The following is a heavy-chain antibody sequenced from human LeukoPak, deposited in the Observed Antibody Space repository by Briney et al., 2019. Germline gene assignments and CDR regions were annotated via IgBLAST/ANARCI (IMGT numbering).Heavy chain of an antibody. D-gene: IGHD5-18*01. CDR3: ARAGDTAMVIEY. J-gene: IGHJ4*02. Sequence: ASVKVSCKASGYTLNSYYMHWVRQAPGQGLEWMGIINPSGGSTSHAQKFQGRVTMTRDTSTSTVYMELSSLRSEDTAVYYRARAGDTAMVIEYWGQGTLVTISS. V-gene: IGHV1-46*02. CDR1: GYTLNSYY. CDR2: INPSGGST.